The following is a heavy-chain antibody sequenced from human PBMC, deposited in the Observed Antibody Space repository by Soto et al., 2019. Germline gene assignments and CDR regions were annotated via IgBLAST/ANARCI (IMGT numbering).Heavy chain of an antibody. CDR3: ARSYGSGSYLLDY. V-gene: IGHV3-30-3*01. J-gene: IGHJ4*02. CDR1: GFTFSSYA. CDR2: ISYDGSNK. Sequence: QVQLVESGGGVVQPGRSLSLSCAASGFTFSSYAMHWVRQAPGKGLEWVAVISYDGSNKYYADSVKGRFTISRDNSKNTLYLQMNSLRAEDTAVYYCARSYGSGSYLLDYWGQGTLVTVSS. D-gene: IGHD3-10*01.